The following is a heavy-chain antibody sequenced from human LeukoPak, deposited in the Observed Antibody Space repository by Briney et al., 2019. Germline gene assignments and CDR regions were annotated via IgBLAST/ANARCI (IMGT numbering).Heavy chain of an antibody. D-gene: IGHD3-10*01. CDR3: ASGSISAARTYYYYYYMDV. CDR1: GFTLSSYE. CDR2: ISSSGSTI. V-gene: IGHV3-48*03. Sequence: PGGSLRLSCAASGFTLSSYEMNWVRQAPGKGLEWVSYISSSGSTIYYADSVKGRFTISRENAKNSLYLQMNSLRAEDTAVYYCASGSISAARTYYYYYYMDVWGKGTTVTVSS. J-gene: IGHJ6*03.